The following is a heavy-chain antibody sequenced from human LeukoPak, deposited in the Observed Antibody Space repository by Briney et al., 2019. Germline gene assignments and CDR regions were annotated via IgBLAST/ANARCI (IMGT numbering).Heavy chain of an antibody. D-gene: IGHD3-10*01. V-gene: IGHV3-48*03. CDR2: ISSSGSHI. J-gene: IGHJ3*02. CDR1: GIPLSTHE. CDR3: ARDRGYYHGSGSYYYDAFDI. Sequence: PGGSLRLSCVASGIPLSTHEMNWVRQAPGKGLEWISYISSSGSHIYYADSVKGRFTVSRDNAKNSLSLQMNSLRAEDTAVYYCARDRGYYHGSGSYYYDAFDIWGQGTMVTVSS.